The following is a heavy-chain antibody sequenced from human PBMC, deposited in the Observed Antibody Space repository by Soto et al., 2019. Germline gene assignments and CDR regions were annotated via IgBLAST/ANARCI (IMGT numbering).Heavy chain of an antibody. CDR1: GYTFTGYY. CDR2: INPNSGGT. D-gene: IGHD1-26*01. V-gene: IGHV1-2*04. J-gene: IGHJ6*02. CDR3: ARGGSYPTYYYYGMDV. Sequence: ASVKVSCKASGYTFTGYYMHWVRQAPGQGLEWMGWINPNSGGTNYAQKFQGWVTMTRDTSISTAYMELSRLRSDDTAVYYCARGGSYPTYYYYGMDVWGQGTTVTVSS.